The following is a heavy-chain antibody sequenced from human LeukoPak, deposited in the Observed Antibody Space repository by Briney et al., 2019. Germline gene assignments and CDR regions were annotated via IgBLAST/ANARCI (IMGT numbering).Heavy chain of an antibody. CDR3: ARVRYQLLYQYYYMDV. Sequence: SETLSLTCTVSGGSTSSHYWSWIRQPPGKGLEWIGYIYYSGSTNYNPSLKSRVTISVDTSKNQFSLKLSSVTAADTAVYYCARVRYQLLYQYYYMDVWGKGTTVTVSS. V-gene: IGHV4-59*11. J-gene: IGHJ6*03. CDR1: GGSTSSHY. D-gene: IGHD2-2*02. CDR2: IYYSGST.